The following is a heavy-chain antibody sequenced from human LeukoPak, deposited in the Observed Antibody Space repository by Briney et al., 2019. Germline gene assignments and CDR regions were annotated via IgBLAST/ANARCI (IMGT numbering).Heavy chain of an antibody. CDR3: TRVRNSNNWWGPFDI. J-gene: IGHJ3*02. CDR2: ISPNNGNT. Sequence: ASVNVSCKAFGYTFGTSSISWMRQAPGQRLEWMGWISPNNGNTQYAQGVQGRVTMTTDTSRSTAYMELRSLRSDDTAVYYCTRVRNSNNWWGPFDIWGQGTMVTVSS. D-gene: IGHD1-1*01. V-gene: IGHV1-18*01. CDR1: GYTFGTSS.